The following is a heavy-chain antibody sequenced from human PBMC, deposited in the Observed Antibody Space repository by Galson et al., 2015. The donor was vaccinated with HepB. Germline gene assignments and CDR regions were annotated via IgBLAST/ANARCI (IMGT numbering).Heavy chain of an antibody. CDR3: ARGGRGWYGYYFYDGMDV. CDR1: GYSFTSYW. D-gene: IGHD6-19*01. J-gene: IGHJ6*02. Sequence: QSGAEVKKPGGSLKISCKGSGYSFTSYWIGWVRQMPGKGLEWMGIIYPGDSDTRYSPSFQGQVTISAGKSISTAYLQWSSLKASDTAMYYCARGGRGWYGYYFYDGMDVWGQGTTVTDSS. V-gene: IGHV5-51*03. CDR2: IYPGDSDT.